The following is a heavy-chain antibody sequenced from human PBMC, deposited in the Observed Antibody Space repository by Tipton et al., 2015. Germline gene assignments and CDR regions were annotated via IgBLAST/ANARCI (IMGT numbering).Heavy chain of an antibody. J-gene: IGHJ4*02. D-gene: IGHD4-23*01. Sequence: SLTCTVSSGSISRSYWSWIRQPPGKGLEWIGYIFYDGSTNYNPSLKSRLTISVDTSKTQFSLKMSSVTASDTAVYYCARARGRHGGLFDSWGQGILVTVSS. CDR2: IFYDGST. CDR3: ARARGRHGGLFDS. CDR1: SGSISRSY. V-gene: IGHV4-59*01.